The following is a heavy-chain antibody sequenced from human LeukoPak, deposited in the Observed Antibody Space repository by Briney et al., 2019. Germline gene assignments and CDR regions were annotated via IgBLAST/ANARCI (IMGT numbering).Heavy chain of an antibody. CDR3: ASRKLGNDY. D-gene: IGHD7-27*01. CDR1: GGSLNDYY. CDR2: IHYTGNT. J-gene: IGHJ4*02. V-gene: IGHV4-59*01. Sequence: SETLSLTCTVSGGSLNDYYWSWIRQPPGKGLEWIGYIHYTGNTNYNPSLKSRVTISADTSKNQFSLNLSSVTAADTAVYYCASRKLGNDYWGQGTLVTVSS.